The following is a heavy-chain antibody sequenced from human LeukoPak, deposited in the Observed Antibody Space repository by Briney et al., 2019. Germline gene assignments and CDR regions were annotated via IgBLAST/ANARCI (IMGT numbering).Heavy chain of an antibody. CDR3: ARDRSTRIVSYDTTPGWFDP. J-gene: IGHJ5*02. CDR2: IYYSGST. CDR1: GGSISSSSYY. V-gene: IGHV4-39*07. D-gene: IGHD3-22*01. Sequence: SETLSLTCTVSGGSISSSSYYWGWIRQPPGKGLEWIGSIYYSGSTYYNPSLKSRVTISVDTSKNQFSLKLSSVTAADTAVYYCARDRSTRIVSYDTTPGWFDPWGQGTLVTVSS.